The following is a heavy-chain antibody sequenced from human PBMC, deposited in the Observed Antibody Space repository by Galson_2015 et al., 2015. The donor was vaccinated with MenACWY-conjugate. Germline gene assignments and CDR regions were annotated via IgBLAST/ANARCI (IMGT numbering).Heavy chain of an antibody. CDR1: GLTVSSNN. Sequence: SLRLSCAASGLTVSSNNMSWVRQAPGKGLEWVSIIYSGGNTYYADSVKGRFTISRDSSKNTLYLQMNSLRAEDTAVYYCARDRRFSSRGVVTSSRMDVWGQGTTVTVSS. D-gene: IGHD3-10*01. V-gene: IGHV3-53*01. CDR2: IYSGGNT. CDR3: ARDRRFSSRGVVTSSRMDV. J-gene: IGHJ6*02.